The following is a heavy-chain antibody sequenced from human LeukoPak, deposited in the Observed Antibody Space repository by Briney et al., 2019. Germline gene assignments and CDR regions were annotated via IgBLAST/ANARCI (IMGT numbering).Heavy chain of an antibody. V-gene: IGHV4-59*11. J-gene: IGHJ4*02. D-gene: IGHD5-12*01. CDR2: IYYSGST. CDR3: AGGAVATTFDY. CDR1: GGSISSHY. Sequence: PSETLSLTCTVSGGSISSHYWSWIRQPPGKGLEWIGYIYYSGSTNYNPSLKGRVTISVDTSKNQFSLKLSSVTAADTAVYYCAGGAVATTFDYWGQGTLVTVSS.